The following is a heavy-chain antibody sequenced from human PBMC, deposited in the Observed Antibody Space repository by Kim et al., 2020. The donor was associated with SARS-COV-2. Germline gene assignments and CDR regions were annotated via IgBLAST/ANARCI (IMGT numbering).Heavy chain of an antibody. Sequence: GGSLRLSCVGSGFSFGDYGIHWVRQGPGKGLQWVSGIGGKSDNIGYADSVKGRFTISRDNAKNSVYLQMKSLRPEDTALYYCTKERGGFNFWGQGTTVT. V-gene: IGHV3-9*01. CDR3: TKERGGFNF. CDR1: GFSFGDYG. D-gene: IGHD3-16*01. J-gene: IGHJ3*01. CDR2: IGGKSDNI.